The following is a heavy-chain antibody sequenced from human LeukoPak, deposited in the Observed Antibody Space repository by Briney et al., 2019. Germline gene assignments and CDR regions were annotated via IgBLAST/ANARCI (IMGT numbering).Heavy chain of an antibody. D-gene: IGHD3-10*01. CDR1: GYTFTGYY. CDR2: INPNSGGT. CDR3: ARDHYYGSGSYGY. V-gene: IGHV1-2*04. Sequence: ASVKVSCKASGYTFTGYYMHWVRQAPGQGLEWMGWINPNSGGTNYAQKFQGWVTMTRDTSISTAYMELSRLRSDDTAVYYCARDHYYGSGSYGYWGQGTLVTVSS. J-gene: IGHJ4*02.